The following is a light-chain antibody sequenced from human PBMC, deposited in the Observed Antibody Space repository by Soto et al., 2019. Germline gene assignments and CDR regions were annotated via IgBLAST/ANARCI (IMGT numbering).Light chain of an antibody. CDR3: QQTDSNFVS. J-gene: IGKJ4*01. V-gene: IGKV1-39*01. Sequence: DIPVTQKTSSLSASVGGRVTITCPSSQTITTYLHWFQQKPGKAPNLLIYAASSLQSGVPSRFSGSGSGTDFTLTISSLQPEDFGTYYCQQTDSNFVSFGGGTKVDI. CDR1: QTITTY. CDR2: AAS.